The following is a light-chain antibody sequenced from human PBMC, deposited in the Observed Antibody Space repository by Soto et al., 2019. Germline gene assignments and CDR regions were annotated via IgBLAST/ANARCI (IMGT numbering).Light chain of an antibody. CDR2: FAP. CDR1: QDVRSW. CDR3: QQYNSHSLYS. J-gene: IGKJ2*03. Sequence: DIQLTQSPSILSASVGDTVTITCRASQDVRSWLAWYQQKPGKAPKLLIYFAPKLERGVSSRFSGSGSGTEYTLTISSLQPDDFATYYCQQYNSHSLYSFGQGTKLEIK. V-gene: IGKV1-5*01.